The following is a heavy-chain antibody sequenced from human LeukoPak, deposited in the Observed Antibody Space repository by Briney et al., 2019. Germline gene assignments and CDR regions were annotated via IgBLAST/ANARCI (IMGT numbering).Heavy chain of an antibody. D-gene: IGHD6-13*01. Sequence: GGSLRLSCAASGFTVSDNYMSWVRQAPGKGLEWVTVMYSRGDTYYANSVKGRFTFSRDISKNTLYLQMNGLRTEDTAMYYCARDAPQVPAAGVLASWGQGTLVIVSS. CDR1: GFTVSDNY. CDR3: ARDAPQVPAAGVLAS. V-gene: IGHV3-53*01. CDR2: MYSRGDT. J-gene: IGHJ5*02.